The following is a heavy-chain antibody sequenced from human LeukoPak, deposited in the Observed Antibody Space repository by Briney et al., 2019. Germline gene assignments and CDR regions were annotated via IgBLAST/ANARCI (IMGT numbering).Heavy chain of an antibody. V-gene: IGHV1-69*04. Sequence: SVKVSCKASGGTFSSYAISWVRQAPGQGLEWMGRIIPILGIANYAQKFQGRVTITADKSTSTAYMELSSLRSEDTAVYYCARDRRWEEDGYAYYYYDMDVWGQGTTVTVSS. D-gene: IGHD5-24*01. CDR3: ARDRRWEEDGYAYYYYDMDV. CDR2: IIPILGIA. CDR1: GGTFSSYA. J-gene: IGHJ6*02.